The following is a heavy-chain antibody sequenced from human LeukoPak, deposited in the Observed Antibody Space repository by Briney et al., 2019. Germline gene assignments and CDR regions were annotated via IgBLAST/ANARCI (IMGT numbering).Heavy chain of an antibody. D-gene: IGHD3-22*01. CDR2: IYSSGRT. CDR1: GGAISSYY. CDR3: ARDVAVEIDYYDGSGNFYYYMDV. J-gene: IGHJ6*03. Sequence: RPSETLSLTCSVSGGAISSYYWGWIRQPAGKGLERIGRIYSSGRTNYNPSLKSRVTMSVDTSKNQFSLNLSSVTAADTAVYYCARDVAVEIDYYDGSGNFYYYMDVWGKGTTVTISS. V-gene: IGHV4-4*07.